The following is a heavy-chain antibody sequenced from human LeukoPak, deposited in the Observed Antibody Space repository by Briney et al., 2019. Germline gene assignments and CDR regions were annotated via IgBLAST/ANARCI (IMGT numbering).Heavy chain of an antibody. CDR2: INGRGDDT. CDR3: AKGHRSSSSFFDS. CDR1: GGFA. D-gene: IGHD6-19*01. V-gene: IGHV3-23*01. J-gene: IGHJ4*02. Sequence: GESLRLSCAAVGGFAMSWVRQAPGKGLEWVSAINGRGDDTYYPDSVKGRFTISRDNSNNTLYLQMNSLRAEDTAVYYCAKGHRSSSSFFDSWGQGILVTVSS.